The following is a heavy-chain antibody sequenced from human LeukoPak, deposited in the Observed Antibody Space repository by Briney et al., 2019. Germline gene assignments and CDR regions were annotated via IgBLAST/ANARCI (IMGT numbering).Heavy chain of an antibody. CDR3: ARVSGYHWESSYDY. Sequence: ASVKVSCKASGYTFTSYGISWVRQAPGQGLEWMGWISGYNGNTYYAQNLQGRVTMTTDTSTSTAYMELRSLRSADTAVYYCARVSGYHWESSYDYWGQGTLVTVSS. CDR1: GYTFTSYG. J-gene: IGHJ4*02. D-gene: IGHD5-12*01. V-gene: IGHV1-18*01. CDR2: ISGYNGNT.